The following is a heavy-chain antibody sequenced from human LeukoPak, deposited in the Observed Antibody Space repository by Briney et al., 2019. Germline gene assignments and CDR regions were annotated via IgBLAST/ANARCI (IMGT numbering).Heavy chain of an antibody. CDR3: VKDDYCSIPGCVIDALVV. CDR2: ITRRGQNT. D-gene: IGHD4-11*01. Sequence: GGSLRLSCAASGFPFGYFAMTWVRPVTGGGLQWVSTITRRGQNTYYADSVKGRFTISRDDYKGMLYLQMNSLRAEDTAMYYCVKDDYCSIPGCVIDALVVWGQGTVVTVSS. CDR1: GFPFGYFA. J-gene: IGHJ3*01. V-gene: IGHV3-23*01.